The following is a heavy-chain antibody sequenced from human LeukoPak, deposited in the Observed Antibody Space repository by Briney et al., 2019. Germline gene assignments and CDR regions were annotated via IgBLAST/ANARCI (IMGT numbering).Heavy chain of an antibody. J-gene: IGHJ5*02. Sequence: GASVKVSCKASGYTFTSYDINWVRQATGQGLEWMGWMNPNSGNTGYAQKFQGRVTITRNTSISTAYMELSSLRSEDTAVYYCARGLQLLGIWFDPWGQGTLVTVSS. CDR3: ARGLQLLGIWFDP. V-gene: IGHV1-8*03. D-gene: IGHD2-2*01. CDR2: MNPNSGNT. CDR1: GYTFTSYD.